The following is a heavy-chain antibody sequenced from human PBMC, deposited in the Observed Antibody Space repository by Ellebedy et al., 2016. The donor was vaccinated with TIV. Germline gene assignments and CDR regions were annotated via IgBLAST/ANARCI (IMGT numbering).Heavy chain of an antibody. CDR1: GGSISSSSYY. Sequence: GSLRLXCSVSGGSISSSSYYWGWIRQPPGQGLEWIGSIHYSGSTYYNPSLKSRVTISVDTSENQISLKLSSVTAADTAVYYCARFGQQLTYWYFDLWGRGTLVTVSS. J-gene: IGHJ2*01. V-gene: IGHV4-39*01. D-gene: IGHD6-13*01. CDR2: IHYSGST. CDR3: ARFGQQLTYWYFDL.